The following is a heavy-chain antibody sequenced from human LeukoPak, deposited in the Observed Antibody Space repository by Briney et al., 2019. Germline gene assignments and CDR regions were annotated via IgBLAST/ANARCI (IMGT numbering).Heavy chain of an antibody. CDR2: INPNSGGT. Sequence: ASVKVSCKASGYTFTGYYMHWVRQAPGQGLEWMGWINPNSGGTNYAQKFQGRVTMTRDTSISTAYMELSRLRSDDTAVYYCARVMYSYGFCFDYWAREPWSPSPQ. D-gene: IGHD5-18*01. CDR1: GYTFTGYY. V-gene: IGHV1-2*02. CDR3: ARVMYSYGFCFDY. J-gene: IGHJ4*02.